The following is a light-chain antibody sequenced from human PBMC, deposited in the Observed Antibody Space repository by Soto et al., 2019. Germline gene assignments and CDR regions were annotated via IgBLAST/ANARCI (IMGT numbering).Light chain of an antibody. CDR2: GAS. CDR3: QHYGNSPLYT. V-gene: IGKV3-20*01. J-gene: IGKJ2*01. CDR1: QSVSSSY. Sequence: EILLTQSPGTLALSPGERATLSCRVSQSVSSSYLAWYQQKPGQAPRLLIYGASSRATGIPDRFSGSGSGTDFTLTISRLEPEDFAIYYCQHYGNSPLYTFGQGTKLEI.